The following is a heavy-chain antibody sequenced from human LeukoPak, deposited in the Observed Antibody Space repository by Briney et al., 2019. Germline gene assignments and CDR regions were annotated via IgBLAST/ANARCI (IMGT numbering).Heavy chain of an antibody. CDR1: GYTFTSYG. CDR3: ARDRFGYCSGGSCLLFDY. J-gene: IGHJ4*02. V-gene: IGHV1-18*04. D-gene: IGHD2-15*01. Sequence: VSVKVSCKASGYTFTSYGISWVRQAPGQGLEWMGWISAYNGITNYAQKLQGRVTMTTDTSTSTAYMELRSLRSDDTAVYYCARDRFGYCSGGSCLLFDYWGQGTLVTVSS. CDR2: ISAYNGIT.